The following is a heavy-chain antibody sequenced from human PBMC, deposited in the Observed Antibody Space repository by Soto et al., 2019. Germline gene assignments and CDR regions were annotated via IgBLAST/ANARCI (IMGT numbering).Heavy chain of an antibody. CDR2: IYYSGST. J-gene: IGHJ4*02. Sequence: PSETLSLTCTVSGGSVSSGSYFWSWIRQPPGKRLEWIGYIYYSGSTTYNPSLKSRVTISVDTSKNTLYLQMNSLRVEDTAVYYCVRDPDGRGYDLSGCFFDYWGQGTLVTVSS. V-gene: IGHV4-61*01. CDR1: GGSVSSGSYF. CDR3: VRDPDGRGYDLSGCFFDY. D-gene: IGHD5-12*01.